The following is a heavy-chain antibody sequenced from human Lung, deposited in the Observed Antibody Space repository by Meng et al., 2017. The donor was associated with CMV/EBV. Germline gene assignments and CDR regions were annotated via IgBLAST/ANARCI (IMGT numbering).Heavy chain of an antibody. CDR2: INANTGNP. D-gene: IGHD5-24*01. CDR1: GYAFTTYA. V-gene: IGHV7-4-1*02. J-gene: IGHJ4*02. Sequence: GELGRAWLELKKPGSSVIVSSKASGYAFTTYAISSVRKARGQRLAWVGWINANTGNPTYAKGFTGRYVFALDTSVSTEYLQISSLKAEDSAVYYCARDDGPMATNPFDYWGQGTLVTVSS. CDR3: ARDDGPMATNPFDY.